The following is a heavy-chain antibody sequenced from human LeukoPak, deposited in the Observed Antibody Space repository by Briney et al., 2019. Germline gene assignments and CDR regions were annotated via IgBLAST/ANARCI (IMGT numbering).Heavy chain of an antibody. J-gene: IGHJ6*03. CDR3: ASVRHDPLEYYYYIDV. CDR1: GDSLSRYY. V-gene: IGHV4-34*01. CDR2: ISPSGSP. D-gene: IGHD2/OR15-2a*01. Sequence: SETLSLTCAVYGDSLSRYYWTWIRQPPGKGLEWLGEISPSGSPDYNPSLKSRATISLDTSKNQFSLRLASVTAADTALYYCASVRHDPLEYYYYIDVWATGTTVTVSS.